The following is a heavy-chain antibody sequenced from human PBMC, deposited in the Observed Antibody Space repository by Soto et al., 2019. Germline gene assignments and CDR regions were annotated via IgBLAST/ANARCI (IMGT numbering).Heavy chain of an antibody. CDR1: GGSISSSSYY. J-gene: IGHJ4*02. CDR3: ARQGAGFVDY. V-gene: IGHV4-39*01. CDR2: IYYSGST. D-gene: IGHD1-26*01. Sequence: KPSETLSLTCTVSGGSISSSSYYWGWIRQPPGKGLEWIGSIYYSGSTYYNPSLKSRVTISVDTSKNQFSLKLSSVTAADTAVYYCARQGAGFVDYWGQGTLVTVSS.